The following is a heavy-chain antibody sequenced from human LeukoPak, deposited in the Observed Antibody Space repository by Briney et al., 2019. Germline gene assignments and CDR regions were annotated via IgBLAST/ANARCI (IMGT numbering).Heavy chain of an antibody. J-gene: IGHJ4*02. Sequence: GGSLRLSCATSGFTVSDYYMSWVRQAPGKGLEWVSYISSSGSTIYYADSVKGQFTISRDNAKNSLYLQMNSLRAEDTAVYYCASGGPDYYDSSGYPHWGQGTLVTVSS. V-gene: IGHV3-11*01. CDR2: ISSSGSTI. D-gene: IGHD3-22*01. CDR1: GFTVSDYY. CDR3: ASGGPDYYDSSGYPH.